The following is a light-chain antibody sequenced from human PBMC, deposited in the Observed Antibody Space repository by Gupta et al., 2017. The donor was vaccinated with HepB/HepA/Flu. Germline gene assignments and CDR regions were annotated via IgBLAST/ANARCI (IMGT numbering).Light chain of an antibody. J-gene: IGKJ4*01. CDR2: TAS. Sequence: DIQMTQSPSSLSAFVGDRVTITCRASQSINTSLNWYQQKAGRAPKLLIYTASSLQSGVPSRFSGSGSGTDFTLTISSLQPEDFATYYCQQSYITPLPFGGGTKVES. V-gene: IGKV1-39*01. CDR1: QSINTS. CDR3: QQSYITPLP.